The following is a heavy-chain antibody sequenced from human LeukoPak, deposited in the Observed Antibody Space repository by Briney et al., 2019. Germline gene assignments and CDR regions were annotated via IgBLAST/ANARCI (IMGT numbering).Heavy chain of an antibody. CDR2: INRDGSEQ. CDR3: ARAVAPGGYFDY. J-gene: IGHJ4*02. D-gene: IGHD4-23*01. CDR1: GFTFSTSW. V-gene: IGHV3-7*05. Sequence: GRSLRLSCAAAGFTFSTSWMTWVRQAPGKGLEWLTDINRDGSEQNYVVSVKGRFTISRDNAKNSLSLQMDTLSVEDTAVYYCARAVAPGGYFDYWGQGALVTVSS.